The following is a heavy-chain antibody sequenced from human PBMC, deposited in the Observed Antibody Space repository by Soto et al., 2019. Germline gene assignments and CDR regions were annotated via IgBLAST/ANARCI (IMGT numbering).Heavy chain of an antibody. CDR3: ATVLYDSSGYYYFDY. V-gene: IGHV1-24*01. CDR1: GYTLTELS. J-gene: IGHJ4*02. CDR2: FDPEDGET. Sequence: ASVKVSCKVSGYTLTELSMHWVRQAPGKGLEWKGGFDPEDGETIYAQKFQGRVTMTEDTSTDTAYMELSSLRSEDTAVYYCATVLYDSSGYYYFDYWGQGTLVTVS. D-gene: IGHD3-22*01.